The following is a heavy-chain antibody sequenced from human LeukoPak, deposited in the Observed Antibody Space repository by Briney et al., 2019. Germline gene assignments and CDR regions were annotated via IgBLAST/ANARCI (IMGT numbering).Heavy chain of an antibody. CDR1: VFTFSSYW. J-gene: IGHJ4*02. CDR2: ISSNSSYI. CDR3: ARDLSSWYHYFDY. Sequence: PGRSLRLSCAASVFTFSSYWMNWVRQAPGTGLEWVSSISSNSSYIYYADSVKGRFTIPRHNAKHSLYLPMNSQRAEHPPRCCCARDLSSWYHYFDYWGQGTLVTVSS. V-gene: IGHV3-21*01. D-gene: IGHD6-13*01.